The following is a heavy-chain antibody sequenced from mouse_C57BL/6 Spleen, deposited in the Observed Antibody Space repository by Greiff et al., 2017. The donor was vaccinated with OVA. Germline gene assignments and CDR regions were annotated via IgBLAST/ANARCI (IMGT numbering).Heavy chain of an antibody. CDR3: ARLGDGYPFDY. CDR2: INPNNGGT. V-gene: IGHV1-26*01. J-gene: IGHJ2*01. CDR1: GYTFTDYY. D-gene: IGHD2-3*01. Sequence: VQLQQSGPELVKPGASVKISCKASGYTFTDYYMNWVKQSHGKSLEWIGDINPNNGGTSYNQKFKGKATLTVDKSSSTAYMELRSLTSEDSAVYYCARLGDGYPFDYWGQGTTLTVSS.